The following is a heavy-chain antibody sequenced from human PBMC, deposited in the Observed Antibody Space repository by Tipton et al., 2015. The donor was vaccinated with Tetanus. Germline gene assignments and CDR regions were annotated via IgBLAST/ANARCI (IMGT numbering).Heavy chain of an antibody. V-gene: IGHV4-59*01. CDR2: IYYGGST. Sequence: TLSLTCTVSGGSISGYYWTWIRQSPGKGLEWIGNIYYGGSTTCNPSLKSRVTISRDTSNNHFSLTLRSVTAADTAVYYCARRESSTRFDPWGRGTLVTVSS. J-gene: IGHJ5*02. D-gene: IGHD6-13*01. CDR3: ARRESSTRFDP. CDR1: GGSISGYY.